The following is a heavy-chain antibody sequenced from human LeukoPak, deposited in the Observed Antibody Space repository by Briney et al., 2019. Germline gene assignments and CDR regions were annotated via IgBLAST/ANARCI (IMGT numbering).Heavy chain of an antibody. CDR1: GFTLSNYA. Sequence: PGGSLRLSCAASGFTLSNYAMNWVRQAPGKGLEWVSSISGSGTNTYYADSVKGRLTISRDNAKNSLYLQMNSLRAEDTAVYYCVAYYYDSSGYYDYWGQGTLVTVSS. D-gene: IGHD3-22*01. J-gene: IGHJ4*02. CDR2: ISGSGTNT. V-gene: IGHV3-23*01. CDR3: VAYYYDSSGYYDY.